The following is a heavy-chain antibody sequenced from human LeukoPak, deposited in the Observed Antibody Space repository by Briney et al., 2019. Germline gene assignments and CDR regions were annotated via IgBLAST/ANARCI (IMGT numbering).Heavy chain of an antibody. J-gene: IGHJ4*02. V-gene: IGHV5-51*01. CDR3: ARTYCGGDCYYSYFDY. D-gene: IGHD2-21*02. CDR2: IYPGDSDT. Sequence: GESLQISCQCSGYSFTSYWISWVRQLPGKGLEWMGIIYPGDSDTRYSPSFQGQVTISADKSISTAYLQWSSLKASDTAMYYCARTYCGGDCYYSYFDYWGQGTLVTVSS. CDR1: GYSFTSYW.